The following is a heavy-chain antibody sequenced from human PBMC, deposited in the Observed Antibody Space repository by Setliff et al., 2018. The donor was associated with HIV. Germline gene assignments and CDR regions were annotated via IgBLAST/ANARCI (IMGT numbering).Heavy chain of an antibody. CDR1: GGSASNSRYY. CDR2: IYYNEKT. Sequence: SETLSLTCTVSGGSASNSRYYWAWIRQPPGKGLEYIGSIYYNEKTYYSPSLKGRVTISVDTSKNQFSLKLSSVTAADTAVYYCASRIYYYDESRVLREEGFVPWGQGTLVTVSS. V-gene: IGHV4-39*01. CDR3: ASRIYYYDESRVLREEGFVP. J-gene: IGHJ5*02. D-gene: IGHD3-22*01.